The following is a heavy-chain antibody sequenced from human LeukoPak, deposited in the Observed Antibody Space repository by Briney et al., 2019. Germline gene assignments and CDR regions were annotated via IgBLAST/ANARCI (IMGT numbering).Heavy chain of an antibody. V-gene: IGHV4-34*01. CDR2: INHSGST. CDR3: ARVEGGQHYDSSGYYYY. CDR1: GGSFSGYY. J-gene: IGHJ4*02. D-gene: IGHD3-22*01. Sequence: PSETLSLTCAVYGGSFSGYYWSWLRQPPGKGLEWIGEINHSGSTNYNPSLKSRVTISVDTSKNQFSLKLSSVTAADTAVYYCARVEGGQHYDSSGYYYYWGQGTLVTVSA.